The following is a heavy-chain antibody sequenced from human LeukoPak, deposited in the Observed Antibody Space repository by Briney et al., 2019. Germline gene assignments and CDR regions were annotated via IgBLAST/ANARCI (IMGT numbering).Heavy chain of an antibody. V-gene: IGHV4-38-2*02. Sequence: PSETLSLTCTVSGYSISSGYYWGWIRQPPGKGLEWIGSIYHSGSTYYNPSLKSRVTMSVDTSKNQFSLKLSSVTAADTAVYYCASFITMVRGVIMDVWGKGTTVTISS. J-gene: IGHJ6*03. CDR1: GYSISSGYY. D-gene: IGHD3-10*01. CDR3: ASFITMVRGVIMDV. CDR2: IYHSGST.